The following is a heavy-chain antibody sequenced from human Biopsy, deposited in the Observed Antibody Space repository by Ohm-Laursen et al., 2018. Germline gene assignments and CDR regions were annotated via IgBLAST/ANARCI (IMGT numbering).Heavy chain of an antibody. J-gene: IGHJ4*02. CDR3: ARVGVGAPSIDYFDS. D-gene: IGHD1-26*01. Sequence: SETLPLTCTVSGGSIYNFFWSWIRQPPGKGLEWIGYIYYSGSTNYNPSLKSRVTISVDRSKNHFSLELSSVTAADTAVYYCARVGVGAPSIDYFDSWGQGALVTVSS. CDR2: IYYSGST. CDR1: GGSIYNFF. V-gene: IGHV4-59*01.